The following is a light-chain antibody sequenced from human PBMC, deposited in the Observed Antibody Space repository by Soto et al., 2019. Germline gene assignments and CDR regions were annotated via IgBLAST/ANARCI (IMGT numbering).Light chain of an antibody. CDR3: QQYNSYSLT. V-gene: IGKV1-5*03. J-gene: IGKJ4*01. CDR2: KAS. Sequence: DIQMTQSPSTLSASVGDRVTITCRASQSISSWLAWYQQKPGKAPEFLIYKASNLEVGVPSRFSGSGSGTEFTLTISSLQPDDFATYYCQQYNSYSLTFGGGTKVEMK. CDR1: QSISSW.